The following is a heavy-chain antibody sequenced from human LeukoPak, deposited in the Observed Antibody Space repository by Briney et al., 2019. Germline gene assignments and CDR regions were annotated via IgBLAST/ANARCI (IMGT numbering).Heavy chain of an antibody. Sequence: GGSLRLSCAASGFSLSTYWMHWVRQAPGKGLVWVSRIQSDGSGAAYTDSVKGRFTISRDNARNTVYLQMNSLRADDTAVYYCATNYDSWGQGTLVTVSS. V-gene: IGHV3-74*01. D-gene: IGHD5-24*01. J-gene: IGHJ5*01. CDR2: IQSDGSGA. CDR1: GFSLSTYW. CDR3: ATNYDS.